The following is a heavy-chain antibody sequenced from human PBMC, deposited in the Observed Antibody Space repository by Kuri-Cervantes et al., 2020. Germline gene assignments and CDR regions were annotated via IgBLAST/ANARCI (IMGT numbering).Heavy chain of an antibody. CDR2: LIPIFGTA. Sequence: AVKVSCKASGRTFSSYAISWVRQAPGQGLEWMGGLIPIFGTANYAQKFQGRVTITADESTSTAYMELSSLKSEDTAVYYFARETGDHAIYYYYGMDVWGQGTPVTVSS. CDR1: GRTFSSYA. D-gene: IGHD7-27*01. J-gene: IGHJ6*02. V-gene: IGHV1-69*13. CDR3: ARETGDHAIYYYYGMDV.